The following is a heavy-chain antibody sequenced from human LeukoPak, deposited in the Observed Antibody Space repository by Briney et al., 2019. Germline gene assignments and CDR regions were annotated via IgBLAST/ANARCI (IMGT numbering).Heavy chain of an antibody. CDR3: AKDGYSYDYGSYFDY. CDR1: GFTFSSYA. D-gene: IGHD5-18*01. J-gene: IGHJ4*02. CDR2: SSGSGGST. Sequence: GGSLRLSCEASGFTFSSYAMTWVRQAPGKGLEWVSVSSGSGGSTYYADSAKGRFTISRDISKNTLYLQMNSLRAEDTAVYYCAKDGYSYDYGSYFDYWGQGTLVTVSS. V-gene: IGHV3-23*01.